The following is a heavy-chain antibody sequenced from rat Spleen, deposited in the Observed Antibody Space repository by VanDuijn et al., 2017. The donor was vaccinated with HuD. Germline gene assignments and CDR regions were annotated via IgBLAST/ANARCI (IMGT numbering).Heavy chain of an antibody. D-gene: IGHD1-1*01. CDR2: ISYDGGST. CDR3: TRLGGYYSGDYVMDA. Sequence: EVQLAESGGGLVQPGRSLKLSCAASGFTFSDYYMAWVRQAPTKGLEWVASISYDGGSTYYRDSVKGRFTISRDNAKSSLYLQMDSLRSEDTATYYCTRLGGYYSGDYVMDAWGQGASVTVSS. J-gene: IGHJ4*01. V-gene: IGHV5-20*01. CDR1: GFTFSDYY.